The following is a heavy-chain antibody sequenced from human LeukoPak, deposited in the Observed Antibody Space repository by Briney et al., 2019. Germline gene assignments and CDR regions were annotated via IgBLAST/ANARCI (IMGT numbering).Heavy chain of an antibody. CDR2: INSDGSST. V-gene: IGHV3-74*01. D-gene: IGHD6-19*01. CDR1: GFTFSSYW. Sequence: GGSLRLSCAASGFTFSSYWMHWVRQAPGKGLVWVSRINSDGSSTSYADSVKGRFTISRDNAKNTLYLQMNSLRAEDTAVYYCARRQYSSGWYYFDHWGQGTLVTVSS. J-gene: IGHJ4*02. CDR3: ARRQYSSGWYYFDH.